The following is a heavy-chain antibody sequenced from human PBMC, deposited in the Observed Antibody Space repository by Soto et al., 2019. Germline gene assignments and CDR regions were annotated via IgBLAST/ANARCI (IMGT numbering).Heavy chain of an antibody. V-gene: IGHV3-49*04. D-gene: IGHD3-9*01. CDR3: TRVVRSYDILTGFKKDWFDP. Sequence: GSLRLSCTASGFTFGDYAMSWVRQAPGKGLEWVGFIRSKAYGGTTEYAASVKGRFTISRDDSKSIAYLQMNSLKTEDTAVYYCTRVVRSYDILTGFKKDWFDPWGQGTLVTVSS. J-gene: IGHJ5*02. CDR1: GFTFGDYA. CDR2: IRSKAYGGTT.